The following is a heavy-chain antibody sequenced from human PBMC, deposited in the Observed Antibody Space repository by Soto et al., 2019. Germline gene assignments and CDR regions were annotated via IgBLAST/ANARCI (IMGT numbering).Heavy chain of an antibody. CDR3: AGGFSRYFDWPKPSVH. J-gene: IGHJ4*02. D-gene: IGHD3-9*01. V-gene: IGHV4-34*01. CDR2: ISHSGST. Sequence: XETLCLPCSVYGWSFSGYYCSWIRQPPGRGLDWIGEISHSGSTNCNPSLKSRVTISVDTSKNHFSLKLSSVTAADTAVYYCAGGFSRYFDWPKPSVHWGQGSLVTVPS. CDR1: GWSFSGYY.